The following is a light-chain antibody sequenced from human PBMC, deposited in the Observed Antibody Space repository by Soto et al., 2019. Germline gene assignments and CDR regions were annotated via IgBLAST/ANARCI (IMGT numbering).Light chain of an antibody. CDR1: SSDVGNYNL. J-gene: IGLJ2*01. Sequence: QSALTQPASVSGSPGQSITISCTGTSSDVGNYNLVSWYQHHPGNAPKLMIYEGSKRPSGVSNRFSGSKSGNSASLTISGLQAEDEADYYCCSFAGSSPPVVFGGGTKLTVL. CDR3: CSFAGSSPPVV. V-gene: IGLV2-23*01. CDR2: EGS.